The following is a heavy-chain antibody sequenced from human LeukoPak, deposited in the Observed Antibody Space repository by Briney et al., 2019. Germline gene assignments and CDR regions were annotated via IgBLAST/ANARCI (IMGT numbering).Heavy chain of an antibody. Sequence: PGGSLRLSCAASGFTVSSNYMSWVRQAPGKGLEWVSVIYSGGSTYYADSVKGRFTISRDNSKNTLYLQMNSLRAEDTAVYYCARYTGTTYYYCSGSSDGMDVWGQGTTVTVSS. V-gene: IGHV3-66*01. CDR3: ARYTGTTYYYCSGSSDGMDV. CDR1: GFTVSSNY. J-gene: IGHJ6*02. CDR2: IYSGGST. D-gene: IGHD3-10*01.